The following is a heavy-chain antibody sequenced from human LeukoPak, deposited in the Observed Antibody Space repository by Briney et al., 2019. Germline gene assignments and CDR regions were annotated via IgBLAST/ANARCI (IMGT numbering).Heavy chain of an antibody. J-gene: IGHJ4*02. CDR2: IYYSGST. Sequence: SETLSLTCTVSGGSISSYYWSWIRQPPGKGLEWIGYIYYSGSTNYNPSLKSRVTISVDTSKNQFSLKLSSVTAADTAVYYCARAPPDSSDYSYVWFFDYWGQGTLVTVSS. D-gene: IGHD3-22*01. CDR3: ARAPPDSSDYSYVWFFDY. CDR1: GGSISSYY. V-gene: IGHV4-59*08.